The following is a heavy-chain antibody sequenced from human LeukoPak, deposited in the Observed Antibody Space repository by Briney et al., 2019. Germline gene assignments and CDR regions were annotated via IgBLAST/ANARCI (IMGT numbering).Heavy chain of an antibody. J-gene: IGHJ6*02. V-gene: IGHV3-9*01. CDR2: ISWNSGSI. Sequence: PGGSLRLSCAASGFTFDDYAMHWVRQAPGKGLEWVSGISWNSGSIGYADSVKGRFTISRDNAKNSLYLQMNSLRAEDTALYYCAKDIGLGYSGGMDVWGQGTTVTVSS. CDR3: AKDIGLGYSGGMDV. CDR1: GFTFDDYA. D-gene: IGHD1-1*01.